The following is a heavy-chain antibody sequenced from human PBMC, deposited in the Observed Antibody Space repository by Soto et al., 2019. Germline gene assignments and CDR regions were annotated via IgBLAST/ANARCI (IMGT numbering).Heavy chain of an antibody. CDR3: ARDCPAPPATPNNWFDP. V-gene: IGHV1-18*01. D-gene: IGHD2-2*02. CDR1: GYTFTNYG. Sequence: ASVKVSCKASGYTFTNYGISWVRQAPGGQGLEWMGWISGYTGKTTYAPRLQGRLTVTTDTSTSTAYMELRSLTPDDTAVYYCARDCPAPPATPNNWFDPWGQGTLVTVSS. CDR2: ISGYTGKT. J-gene: IGHJ5*02.